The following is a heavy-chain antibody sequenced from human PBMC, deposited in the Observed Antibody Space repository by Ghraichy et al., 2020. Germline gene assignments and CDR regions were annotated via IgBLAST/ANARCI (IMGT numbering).Heavy chain of an antibody. CDR1: GYTLTELS. CDR2: FDPEDGET. V-gene: IGHV1-24*01. CDR3: ATVSRLESPVSLGLYYYYGMDV. J-gene: IGHJ6*02. D-gene: IGHD1-1*01. Sequence: ASVKVSCKVSGYTLTELSMHWVRQAPGKGLEWMGGFDPEDGETIYAQKFQGRVTMTEDTSTDTAYMELSSLRSEDTAVYYCATVSRLESPVSLGLYYYYGMDVWGQGTTVTVSS.